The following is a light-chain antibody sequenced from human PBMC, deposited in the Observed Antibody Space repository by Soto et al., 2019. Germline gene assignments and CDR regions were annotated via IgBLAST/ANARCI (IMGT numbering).Light chain of an antibody. CDR3: QQHNDWPT. CDR1: QSVISH. Sequence: EIVLTQSAASLSLSPGEGGTLXCRASQSVISHFDWYQQRTGQARRLLIYDASNRDTGIPARFSGSGYGKEFSLTISSVESEDFAIYECQQHNDWPTFGQGTRLEIK. CDR2: DAS. J-gene: IGKJ5*01. V-gene: IGKV3-11*01.